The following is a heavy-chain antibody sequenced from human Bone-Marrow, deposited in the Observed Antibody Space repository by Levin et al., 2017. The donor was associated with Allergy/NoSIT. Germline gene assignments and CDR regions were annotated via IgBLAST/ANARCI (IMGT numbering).Heavy chain of an antibody. V-gene: IGHV3-48*03. CDR2: ISSSGSTI. Sequence: SCAASGFTFSSYEMNWVRQAPGKGLEWVSYISSSGSTIYYADSVKGRFTISRDNAKNSLYLQMNSLRAEDTAVYYCARETSAATQPSPWFDPWGQGTLVTVSS. CDR3: ARETSAATQPSPWFDP. J-gene: IGHJ5*02. CDR1: GFTFSSYE. D-gene: IGHD2-15*01.